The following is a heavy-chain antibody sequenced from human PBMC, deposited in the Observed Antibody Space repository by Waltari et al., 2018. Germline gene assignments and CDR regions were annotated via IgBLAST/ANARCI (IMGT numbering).Heavy chain of an antibody. Sequence: QVQLVQSGAEVKKPGSSVKVSCKASGGTFSSYAISWVRQAPGQGLEWMGGIIPILGIANYAQKFQGRVTITADESTSTAYMELSSLRSEDTAVYYCAREGDYCGGDCHYAFDIWGQGTMVTVSS. D-gene: IGHD2-21*01. CDR3: AREGDYCGGDCHYAFDI. J-gene: IGHJ3*02. V-gene: IGHV1-69*04. CDR1: GGTFSSYA. CDR2: IIPILGIA.